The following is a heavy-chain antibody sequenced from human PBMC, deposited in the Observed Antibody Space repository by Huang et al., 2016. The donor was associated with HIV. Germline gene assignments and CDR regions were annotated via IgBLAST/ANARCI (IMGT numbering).Heavy chain of an antibody. Sequence: QVQLVQSGAEVKKPGSSVKVSCKASGGSFRNHVFSWVRQGPGQGLEWMGGIIPIFGTTNYAQKFQGRVTITADESTGTAYLELSSLRSEDTAVYFCARESNIVVVPHTIKFFDYWGQGTLVTVSS. V-gene: IGHV1-69*01. CDR1: GGSFRNHV. J-gene: IGHJ4*02. D-gene: IGHD2-2*01. CDR2: IIPIFGTT. CDR3: ARESNIVVVPHTIKFFDY.